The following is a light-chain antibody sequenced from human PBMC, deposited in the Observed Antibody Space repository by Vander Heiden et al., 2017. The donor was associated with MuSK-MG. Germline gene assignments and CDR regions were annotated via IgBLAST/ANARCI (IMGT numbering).Light chain of an antibody. Sequence: DMQMTQPPSTLPASVGDIVTLTCRASQSVSTWVAWYPQKPGRAPKLLIFDASSLEGGVPSRFSGSGFGKEFTLTISSLQPDDFATYYCQQYDSDLGTFGQGTKVEIK. CDR1: QSVSTW. V-gene: IGKV1-5*01. CDR2: DAS. J-gene: IGKJ1*01. CDR3: QQYDSDLGT.